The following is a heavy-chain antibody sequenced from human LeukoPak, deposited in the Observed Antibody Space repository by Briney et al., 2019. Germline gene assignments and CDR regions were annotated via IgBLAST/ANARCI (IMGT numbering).Heavy chain of an antibody. D-gene: IGHD6-13*01. CDR1: GGSISSGGYS. V-gene: IGHV4-30-2*01. J-gene: IGHJ3*02. Sequence: SETLSLTCAVSGGSISSGGYSWSWIRQPPGKGLEWIGYIYRSGSTYYNPSLKSRVTISVDRSKNQFSLKLSSVTAADTAVYYCARDTIAAGLDAFDIWGQGTMVTVSS. CDR3: ARDTIAAGLDAFDI. CDR2: IYRSGST.